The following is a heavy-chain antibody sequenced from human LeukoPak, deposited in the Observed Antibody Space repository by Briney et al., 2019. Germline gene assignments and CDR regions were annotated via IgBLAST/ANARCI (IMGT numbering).Heavy chain of an antibody. CDR1: GFTFSSYG. CDR3: ARIKDIVVGGHGAFDI. J-gene: IGHJ3*02. CDR2: IWYDGSNK. V-gene: IGHV3-33*01. Sequence: GGSLRLSCAASGFTFSSYGMHWVRQAPGKGLEWVAVIWYDGSNKYYADSVKGRFTISRDNSKNTLYLQMNSLRAEDTAVYYCARIKDIVVGGHGAFDIWGQGIMVTVSS. D-gene: IGHD2-15*01.